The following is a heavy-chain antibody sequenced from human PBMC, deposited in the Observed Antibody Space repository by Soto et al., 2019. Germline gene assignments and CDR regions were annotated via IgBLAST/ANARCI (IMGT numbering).Heavy chain of an antibody. Sequence: QVQLVESGGGLVKPGGSLRLSCAASGFTFSDYYMSWIRQAPGKGLEWVSYISSSGSTIYYADSVKGRFTISKDNAKNSLYLQMNSLRAEDTAVYYCATGVAATYSEVYYGMDVWGQGTTVTVSS. V-gene: IGHV3-11*01. CDR2: ISSSGSTI. CDR1: GFTFSDYY. CDR3: ATGVAATYSEVYYGMDV. D-gene: IGHD2-15*01. J-gene: IGHJ6*02.